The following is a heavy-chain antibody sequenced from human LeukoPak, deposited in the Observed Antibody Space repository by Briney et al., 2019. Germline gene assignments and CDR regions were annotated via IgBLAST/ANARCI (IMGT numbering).Heavy chain of an antibody. CDR3: ARGPTLSGIVGATDY. V-gene: IGHV1-8*01. CDR2: MNPNSGNT. Sequence: ASVKVSCKASGYTFTSYDINWVRQATGQGLEWMGWMNPNSGNTGYAPKFQGRVTMTRNTSISTVYMELSSLRSDDTAVYYCARGPTLSGIVGATDYWGQGTLVTVSS. CDR1: GYTFTSYD. J-gene: IGHJ4*02. D-gene: IGHD1-26*01.